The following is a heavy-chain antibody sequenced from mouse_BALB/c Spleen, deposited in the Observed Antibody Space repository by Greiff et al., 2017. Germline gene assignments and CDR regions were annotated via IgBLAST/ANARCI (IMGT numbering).Heavy chain of an antibody. J-gene: IGHJ1*01. CDR3: ARETTVVVWYFDV. V-gene: IGHV5-6-5*01. CDR2: ISSGGST. D-gene: IGHD1-1*01. CDR1: GFTFSSYA. Sequence: EVQGVESGGGLVKPGGSLKLSCAASGFTFSSYAMSWVRQTPEKRLEWVASISSGGSTYYPDSVKGRFTISRDNARNILYLQMSSLRSEDTAMYYCARETTVVVWYFDVWGAGTTVTVSS.